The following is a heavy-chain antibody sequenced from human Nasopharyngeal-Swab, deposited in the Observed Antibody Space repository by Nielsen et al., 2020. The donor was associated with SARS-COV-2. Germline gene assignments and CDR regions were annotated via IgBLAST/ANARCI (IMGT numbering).Heavy chain of an antibody. D-gene: IGHD5-24*01. CDR1: GFTFSSYG. CDR2: ISYDGSNK. V-gene: IGHV3-30*18. Sequence: GESLKISCAASGFTFSSYGMHWVRQAPGKGLEWVAVISYDGSNKYYAGSVKGRFTISRDNSKNTLYLQMNSLRAEDTAVYYCAKAWLPTYWGQGTLVTVSS. J-gene: IGHJ4*02. CDR3: AKAWLPTY.